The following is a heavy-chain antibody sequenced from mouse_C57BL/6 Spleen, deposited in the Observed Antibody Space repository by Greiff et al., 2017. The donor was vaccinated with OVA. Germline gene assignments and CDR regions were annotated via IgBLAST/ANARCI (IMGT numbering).Heavy chain of an antibody. CDR3: ARVYYGNSCAY. CDR2: IDPSDSYT. CDR1: GYTFTSYW. J-gene: IGHJ3*01. D-gene: IGHD2-1*01. V-gene: IGHV1-69*01. Sequence: QVQLQQPGAELVMPGASVKLSCKASGYTFTSYWMHWVKQRPGQGLEWIGEIDPSDSYTNYNQKFKGKSTLTVDKSSSTAYMQLSSLTSEDSAVYYCARVYYGNSCAYWGQGTLVTVSA.